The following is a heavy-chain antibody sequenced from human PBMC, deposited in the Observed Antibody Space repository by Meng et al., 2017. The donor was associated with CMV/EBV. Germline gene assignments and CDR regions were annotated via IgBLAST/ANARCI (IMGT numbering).Heavy chain of an antibody. CDR2: IKNDGSER. CDR1: GLPISNYW. J-gene: IGHJ4*02. D-gene: IGHD4-17*01. Sequence: LVGSGGGLVRPGGSLRLSCAASGLPISNYWMSWVRQAPGKGLEWVANIKNDGSERYYVDSVKGRFSISRDNADNSLYLQMNNLRAEDTAVYYCRLGHYSQDWGQGTLVTVSS. V-gene: IGHV3-7*02. CDR3: RLGHYSQD.